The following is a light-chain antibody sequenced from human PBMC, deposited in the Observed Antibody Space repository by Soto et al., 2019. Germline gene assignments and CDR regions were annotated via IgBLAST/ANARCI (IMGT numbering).Light chain of an antibody. J-gene: IGLJ1*01. CDR1: SSDVGGYNF. CDR3: ISYTSSSTLYV. Sequence: QSVLTQPASVSGSPGQSITISCAGTSSDVGGYNFVSWYQLYPGKAPKLMIYEVTNRPSGVSNRFSGSKSGNTASLTISGLQAEDEANYYCISYTSSSTLYVFGTGTKATVL. CDR2: EVT. V-gene: IGLV2-14*01.